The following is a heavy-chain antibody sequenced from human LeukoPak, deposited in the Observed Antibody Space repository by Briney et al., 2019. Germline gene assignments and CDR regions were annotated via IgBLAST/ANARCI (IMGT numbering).Heavy chain of an antibody. CDR1: GGSISSSSYY. J-gene: IGHJ4*02. Sequence: PSETLSPTCTVSGGSISSSSYYWGWIRQPPGKGLGWIGSIYYSGSTYYNPSLKSRVTISVDTSKNQFSLKLSSVTAADTAVYYCARRHYDSPHFDYWGQGTLVTVSS. V-gene: IGHV4-39*01. CDR2: IYYSGST. CDR3: ARRHYDSPHFDY. D-gene: IGHD3-22*01.